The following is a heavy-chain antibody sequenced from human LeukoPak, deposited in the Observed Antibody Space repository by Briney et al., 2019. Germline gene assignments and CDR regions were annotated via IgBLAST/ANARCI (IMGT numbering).Heavy chain of an antibody. Sequence: PGGSLRLSCAASGFTFSSYSMNWVRQAPGKGLEWVSYISSSGSTIYYADSVKGRFTISRDNAKNSLYLQMNSLRAEDTAVYYCARGGGGYYDSSGYQEYYFDYWGQGTLVTVSS. CDR2: ISSSGSTI. CDR3: ARGGGGYYDSSGYQEYYFDY. D-gene: IGHD3-22*01. CDR1: GFTFSSYS. V-gene: IGHV3-48*04. J-gene: IGHJ4*02.